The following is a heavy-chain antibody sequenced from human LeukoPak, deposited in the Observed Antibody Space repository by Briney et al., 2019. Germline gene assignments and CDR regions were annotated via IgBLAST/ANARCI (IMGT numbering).Heavy chain of an antibody. J-gene: IGHJ4*02. CDR3: AKDMGDSDSDY. V-gene: IGHV3-21*04. Sequence: GGSLRLSCAASGFTFSSYSMNWVRQAPGKGLGWVSSISSSSSYIYYADSVKGRFTISRDNAKNSLYLQMNSLRAEDTAVYYCAKDMGDSDSDYWGQGTLVTVSS. D-gene: IGHD2-21*01. CDR2: ISSSSSYI. CDR1: GFTFSSYS.